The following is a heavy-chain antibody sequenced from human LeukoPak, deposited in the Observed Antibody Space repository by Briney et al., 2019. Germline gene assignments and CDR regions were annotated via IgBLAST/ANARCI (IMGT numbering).Heavy chain of an antibody. CDR1: GYTFTSYD. J-gene: IGHJ4*02. CDR3: ARDERYDSSGYPFDY. D-gene: IGHD3-22*01. CDR2: MNPNSGNA. V-gene: IGHV1-8*01. Sequence: ASVKVSCKASGYTFTSYDINWVRQATGQGLEWMGWMNPNSGNAGYAQKFQGRVTMTRNTSISTAYMELSSLRSDDTAVYYCARDERYDSSGYPFDYWGQGTLVTVSS.